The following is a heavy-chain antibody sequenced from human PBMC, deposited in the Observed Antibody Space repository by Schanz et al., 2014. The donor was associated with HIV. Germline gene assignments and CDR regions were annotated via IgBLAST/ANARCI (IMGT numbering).Heavy chain of an antibody. CDR3: ARVPYSGSYEYYFDY. V-gene: IGHV3-11*01. D-gene: IGHD1-26*01. J-gene: IGHJ4*02. Sequence: QVQLVESGGCLVKPGGSLRLSCAASGFTFSDYYMSWIRQAPGKGLEWVSYISSSGSTIYYADSVKGRFTISRDNSKSTLFLQMNSLRAEDTAVYYCARVPYSGSYEYYFDYWGQGTLVTVSS. CDR2: ISSSGSTI. CDR1: GFTFSDYY.